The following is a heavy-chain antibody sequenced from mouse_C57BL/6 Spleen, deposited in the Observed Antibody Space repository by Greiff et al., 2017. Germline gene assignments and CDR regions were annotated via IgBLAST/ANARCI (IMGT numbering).Heavy chain of an antibody. CDR1: GYTFTDYY. CDR3: ARGDYDYDGFDY. V-gene: IGHV1-26*01. J-gene: IGHJ2*01. D-gene: IGHD2-4*01. CDR2: INPNNGGT. Sequence: VQLQQSGPELVKPGASVKISCKASGYTFTDYYMNWVKQSHGKSLEWIGDINPNNGGTSYNQKFKGKATLTVDKSSSTAYMELRSLTSEDSAVXYCARGDYDYDGFDYWGQGTTLTVSS.